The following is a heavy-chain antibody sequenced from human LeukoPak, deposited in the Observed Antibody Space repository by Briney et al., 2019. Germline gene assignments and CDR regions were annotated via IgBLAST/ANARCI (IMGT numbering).Heavy chain of an antibody. CDR1: GYTFTGYY. J-gene: IGHJ4*02. CDR3: SRGSGISYGGIDY. CDR2: IHPKSGDT. V-gene: IGHV1-2*02. Sequence: ASVKVSCKASGYTFTGYYLHWVRQAPGQGLEWMGWIHPKSGDTKYAQKFLGRVTLTRDTSTTIVYMELKWLTSDDTAVYYRSRGSGISYGGIDYWGQGTLVTVSS. D-gene: IGHD5-18*01.